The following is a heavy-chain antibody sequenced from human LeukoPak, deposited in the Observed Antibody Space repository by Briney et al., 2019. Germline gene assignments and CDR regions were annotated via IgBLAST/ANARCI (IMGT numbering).Heavy chain of an antibody. D-gene: IGHD3-22*01. Sequence: ASVKVSCKASGGTFSSYAISWVRQAPGQGLEWMGRIIPILGIANYAQKFQGRVTITADKSTSTAYMELSSLRSEDTAVYYCASDRDYYDSSGYWYDYWGQGTLVTVSS. CDR3: ASDRDYYDSSGYWYDY. J-gene: IGHJ4*02. CDR2: IIPILGIA. CDR1: GGTFSSYA. V-gene: IGHV1-69*04.